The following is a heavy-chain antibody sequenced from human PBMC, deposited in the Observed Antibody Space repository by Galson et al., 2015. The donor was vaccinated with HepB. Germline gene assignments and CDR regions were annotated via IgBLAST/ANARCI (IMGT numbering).Heavy chain of an antibody. V-gene: IGHV1-18*04. CDR1: GYSFSNYG. Sequence: SVKVSCKASGYSFSNYGISWVRQAPGQGLEWLGWSSAYRDKANYAQIVQGRVTMTTDTSTSTAYMELRSLTSDDTAMYYCARLPGIRGSAWSPFDYWGQGTLVTVSS. D-gene: IGHD6-19*01. J-gene: IGHJ4*02. CDR3: ARLPGIRGSAWSPFDY. CDR2: SSAYRDKA.